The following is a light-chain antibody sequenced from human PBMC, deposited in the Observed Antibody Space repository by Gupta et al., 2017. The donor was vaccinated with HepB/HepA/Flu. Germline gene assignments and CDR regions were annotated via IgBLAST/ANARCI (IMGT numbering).Light chain of an antibody. Sequence: DIVMTQSPDSLAVSLGERATINCKSSQSVLYSSNNKNYLAWYQQKPGQPPKLLIYWASTRESGVPDRFSGSGSGTDFTLTISSLQAEGVAVYYCQQDDSTPWTFGQGTKVEIK. CDR3: QQDDSTPWT. J-gene: IGKJ1*01. V-gene: IGKV4-1*01. CDR2: WAS. CDR1: QSVLYSSNNKNY.